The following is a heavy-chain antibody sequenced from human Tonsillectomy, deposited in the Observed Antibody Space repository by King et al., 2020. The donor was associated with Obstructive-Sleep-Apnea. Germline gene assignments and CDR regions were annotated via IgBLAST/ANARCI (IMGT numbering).Heavy chain of an antibody. J-gene: IGHJ6*02. D-gene: IGHD3-9*01. V-gene: IGHV3-30*04. CDR2: ISYDGTNK. CDR1: GFIFSNYA. CDR3: ARDQGILTGYFSVGMDG. Sequence: QLVQSGGGVVQPGRSLRLSCAASGFIFSNYATHWVRQAPGKGLEWVATISYDGTNKYYADSVKGRCTISRDNSKNTLYLQMNSLRAEDTAVYYCARDQGILTGYFSVGMDGWGQGTTVTVSS.